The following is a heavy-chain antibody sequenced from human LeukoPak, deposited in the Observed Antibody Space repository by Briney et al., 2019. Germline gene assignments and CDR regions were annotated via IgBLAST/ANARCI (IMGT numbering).Heavy chain of an antibody. Sequence: GASVKVSCKASGYTFTSYDINWVRQATGQGLERMGWMNPNSGNTGYAQKFQGRVTMTRNTSISTAYMELSSLRSEDTAVYYCARGIRLRGSTGRYYYYMDVWGKGTTVTVSS. CDR1: GYTFTSYD. CDR3: ARGIRLRGSTGRYYYYMDV. D-gene: IGHD5-12*01. J-gene: IGHJ6*03. V-gene: IGHV1-8*01. CDR2: MNPNSGNT.